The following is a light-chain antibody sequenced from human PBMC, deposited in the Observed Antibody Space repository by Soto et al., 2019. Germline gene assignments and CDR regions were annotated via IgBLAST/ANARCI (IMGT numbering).Light chain of an antibody. CDR1: QDIGND. V-gene: IGKV1-17*01. CDR2: TAS. CDR3: LQHNRYPLT. Sequence: DIPMTQSPSSLSASVGDRVTMTCRASQDIGNDLGWYQQKPGKAPKRLIYTASTLQNGVPSRFSGSGSGTEFTLTIGSLQPQDFATYFCLQHNRYPLTFGGGTKVEIK. J-gene: IGKJ4*01.